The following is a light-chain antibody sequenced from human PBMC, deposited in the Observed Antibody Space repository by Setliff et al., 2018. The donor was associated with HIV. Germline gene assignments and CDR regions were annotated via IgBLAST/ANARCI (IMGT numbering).Light chain of an antibody. J-gene: IGLJ1*01. CDR1: SSDVGSYNL. Sequence: QSALTQPASVSGSPGQSITISCTGTSSDVGSYNLVSWYQQHPGKAPKLMTYEVSKRPSGVSNRFSGSKSGNTASLTISGLQAEDEADYYCCSYAGSRIFYVFGTGTKVTVL. V-gene: IGLV2-23*02. CDR3: CSYAGSRIFYV. CDR2: EVS.